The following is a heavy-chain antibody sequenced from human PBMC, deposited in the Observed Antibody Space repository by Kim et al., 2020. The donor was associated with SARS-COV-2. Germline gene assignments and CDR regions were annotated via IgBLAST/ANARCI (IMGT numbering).Heavy chain of an antibody. CDR2: INHSGST. CDR3: ARGDTMIVRFWNY. V-gene: IGHV4-34*01. J-gene: IGHJ4*02. Sequence: SETLSLTCAAYGGSFSGYYWSWIRQPPGKGLEWIGEINHSGSTNYNPSLKSRVTISVDTSKNQFSLKLSSVTAADTAVYYCARGDTMIVRFWNYWGQGTLVTVSS. CDR1: GGSFSGYY. D-gene: IGHD3-22*01.